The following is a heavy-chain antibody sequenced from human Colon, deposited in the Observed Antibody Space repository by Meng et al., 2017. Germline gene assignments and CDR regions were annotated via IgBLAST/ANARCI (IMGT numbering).Heavy chain of an antibody. Sequence: QMQLRESGPGLVKPSGTLSLTCAVSGVSISTTNWWTWFRQSPGKGLEWIGEIDHTGRTNYNRSLKSRVTVSMDKSKNHFSLNVTSVTAADTAVYYCGTTDINYCPIHYWGQGTLVTVSS. CDR3: GTTDINYCPIHY. D-gene: IGHD1/OR15-1a*01. V-gene: IGHV4-4*02. CDR1: GVSISTTNW. J-gene: IGHJ4*02. CDR2: IDHTGRT.